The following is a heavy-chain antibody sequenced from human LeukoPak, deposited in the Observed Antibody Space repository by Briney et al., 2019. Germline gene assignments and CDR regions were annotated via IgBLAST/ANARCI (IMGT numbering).Heavy chain of an antibody. V-gene: IGHV3-21*01. D-gene: IGHD4/OR15-4a*01. Sequence: GGSLRLSCAASGFTFSSYDMHWVRQAPGKGLEWVSCITGSSDYIFYADSVRGRFTISRDNAKNSLYLQMNSLRAEDTAVYYCAKFKGDYGDSEYYFDYWGQGTLVTVSS. CDR2: ITGSSDYI. J-gene: IGHJ4*02. CDR1: GFTFSSYD. CDR3: AKFKGDYGDSEYYFDY.